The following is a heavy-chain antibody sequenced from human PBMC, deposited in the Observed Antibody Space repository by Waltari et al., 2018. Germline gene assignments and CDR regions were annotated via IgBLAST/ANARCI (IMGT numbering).Heavy chain of an antibody. Sequence: EVQLVESGGGLVQPGGSLRLSCAASGFTFSSYWISWCRQAPGKGLEWVANIKQDGSEKYYVDSVKGRFTISRDNAKNSLYLQMNSLRAEDTAVYYCASLYSSGWYDYWGQGTLVTVSS. V-gene: IGHV3-7*01. J-gene: IGHJ4*02. D-gene: IGHD6-19*01. CDR3: ASLYSSGWYDY. CDR1: GFTFSSYW. CDR2: IKQDGSEK.